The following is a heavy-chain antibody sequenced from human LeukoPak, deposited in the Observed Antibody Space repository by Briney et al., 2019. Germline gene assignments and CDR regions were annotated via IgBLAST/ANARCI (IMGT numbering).Heavy chain of an antibody. V-gene: IGHV1-2*02. CDR3: AREEPWFGELLGAFDI. CDR1: GYTFTGYY. J-gene: IGHJ3*02. D-gene: IGHD3-10*01. CDR2: INPNSGGT. Sequence: ASVKVSCKASGYTFTGYYMHWVRQAPGQGLEWMGWINPNSGGTNYAQKFQGRVTMTRDTSISTAYMELSRLRSDDTAVYYCAREEPWFGELLGAFDIWGQGTMVTVSS.